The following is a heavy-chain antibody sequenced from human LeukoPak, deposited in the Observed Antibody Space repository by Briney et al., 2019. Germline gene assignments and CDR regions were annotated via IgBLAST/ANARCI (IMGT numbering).Heavy chain of an antibody. CDR1: GFTFDDYA. D-gene: IGHD3-10*01. CDR3: ARDGSYSGSGSPSYY. CDR2: ISWNSGSI. J-gene: IGHJ4*02. Sequence: GGSLRLSCAASGFTFDDYAMHWVRQAPGKGLEWVSGISWNSGSIGYADSVKGRFTISRDNAKNSLYLLMNSLRAEDTAVYYCARDGSYSGSGSPSYYWGQGTLVTVSS. V-gene: IGHV3-9*01.